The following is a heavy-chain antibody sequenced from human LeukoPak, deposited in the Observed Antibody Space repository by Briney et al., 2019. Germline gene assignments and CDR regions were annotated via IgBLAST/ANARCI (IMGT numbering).Heavy chain of an antibody. D-gene: IGHD6-6*01. Sequence: GSLRLSCAASGFTFSSYAMSWVRQAPGKGLECISGFSGSGGSTYYADSVKGRFTISRDNARNSLYLQMNSLRAEDTAVYYCARDTDSSSSLIDYWGQGTLVTVSS. CDR3: ARDTDSSSSLIDY. CDR2: FSGSGGST. V-gene: IGHV3-23*01. J-gene: IGHJ4*02. CDR1: GFTFSSYA.